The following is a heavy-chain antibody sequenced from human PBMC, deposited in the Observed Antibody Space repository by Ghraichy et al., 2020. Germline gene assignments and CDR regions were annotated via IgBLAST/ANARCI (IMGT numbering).Heavy chain of an antibody. CDR3: ARVRIVGATGRRYYFDY. D-gene: IGHD1-26*01. J-gene: IGHJ4*02. V-gene: IGHV4-30-4*01. CDR1: GGSISSGDYY. CDR2: IYYSGST. Sequence: SQTLSLTCTVSGGSISSGDYYWSWIRQPPGKGLEWIGYIYYSGSTYYNPSLKSRVTISVDTSKNQFSLKLSSVTAADPAVYYCARVRIVGATGRRYYFDYWGQGTLVTVSS.